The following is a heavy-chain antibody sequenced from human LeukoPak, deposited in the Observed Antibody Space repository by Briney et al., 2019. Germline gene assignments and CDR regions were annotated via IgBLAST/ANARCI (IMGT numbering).Heavy chain of an antibody. V-gene: IGHV4-34*01. CDR1: GGSFSGHY. D-gene: IGHD3-16*01. J-gene: IGHJ6*03. CDR3: ARGVVSGRFGDYYYYMDV. Sequence: SETLSLTCAVYGGSFSGHYWTWIRQPPGKGLQWIGEVNDRGSTNYNPSLKSRLTISEDKSKKQFSLRLPSVTAADTAVYYCARGVVSGRFGDYYYYMDVWGKGTTVTVSS. CDR2: VNDRGST.